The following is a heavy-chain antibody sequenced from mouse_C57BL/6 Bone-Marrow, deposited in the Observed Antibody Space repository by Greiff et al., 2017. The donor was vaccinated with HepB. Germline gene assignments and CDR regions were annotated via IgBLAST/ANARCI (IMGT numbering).Heavy chain of an antibody. CDR3: ARGHGWVLPYYFDY. Sequence: QVQLQQPGAELVKPGASVKLSCKASGYTFTSYWMQWVKQRPGQGLEWIGEIDPSDSYTNYNQKFKGKATLTVDTSSSTAYMQLSSLTSEDSAVYYCARGHGWVLPYYFDYWGQGTTLTVSS. V-gene: IGHV1-50*01. J-gene: IGHJ2*01. CDR2: IDPSDSYT. D-gene: IGHD2-3*01. CDR1: GYTFTSYW.